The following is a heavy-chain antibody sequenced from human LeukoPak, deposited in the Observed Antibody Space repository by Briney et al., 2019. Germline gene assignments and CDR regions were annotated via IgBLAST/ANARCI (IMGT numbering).Heavy chain of an antibody. J-gene: IGHJ4*02. CDR1: GFTFSSYA. D-gene: IGHD6-19*01. V-gene: IGHV3-30*04. CDR3: ARAVYRSGGYHFDY. Sequence: PGRSLRLSCAASGFTFSSYAMQWVRQAPGKGLEWVAVISYDGSDKNYADSVKGRFTISRDNSMDTLYLQMNSLRAEDTAVYYCARAVYRSGGYHFDYWGQGILVTVSS. CDR2: ISYDGSDK.